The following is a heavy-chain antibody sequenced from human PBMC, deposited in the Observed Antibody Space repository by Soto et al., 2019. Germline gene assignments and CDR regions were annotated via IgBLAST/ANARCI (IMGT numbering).Heavy chain of an antibody. CDR2: IYYSGST. J-gene: IGHJ4*02. Sequence: PSETLSLTCTVSGGSISSYYWSWIRQPPGKGLEWIGYIYYSGSTNYNPSLKSRVTISVDTSKNQFSLKLSSVTAADTAVYYCARRVSYYDSSGYYLDYWGQGTLVTVS. D-gene: IGHD3-22*01. CDR1: GGSISSYY. CDR3: ARRVSYYDSSGYYLDY. V-gene: IGHV4-59*08.